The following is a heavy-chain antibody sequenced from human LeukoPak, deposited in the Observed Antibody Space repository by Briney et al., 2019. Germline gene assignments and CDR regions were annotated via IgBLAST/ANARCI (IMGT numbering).Heavy chain of an antibody. CDR2: IKQDGSEK. D-gene: IGHD6-13*01. CDR1: GFTFSSYW. J-gene: IGHJ3*02. V-gene: IGHV3-7*01. Sequence: PWGSLSLSCAASGFTFSSYWMSWVRQSPGKGRECVANIKQDGSEKYYVDSVKGRFTISRDNAKNSLYLQMNSLRAEDTAVYYCARDPIPAAAPGAFDIWGQGTMVTVSS. CDR3: ARDPIPAAAPGAFDI.